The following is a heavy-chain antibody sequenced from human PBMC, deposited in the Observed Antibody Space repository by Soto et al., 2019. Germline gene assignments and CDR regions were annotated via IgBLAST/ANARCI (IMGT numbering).Heavy chain of an antibody. CDR2: ISWDGGST. CDR3: AKEIAYSYGYYVHYYYGMDV. Sequence: GGXLRLSCAASGFTFDDYTMHWVRQAPGKGLEWVSLISWDGGSTYYADSVKGRFTISRDNSKNSLYLQMNSLRTEDTALYYCAKEIAYSYGYYVHYYYGMDVSGQGTTVTVSS. CDR1: GFTFDDYT. D-gene: IGHD5-18*01. V-gene: IGHV3-43*01. J-gene: IGHJ6*02.